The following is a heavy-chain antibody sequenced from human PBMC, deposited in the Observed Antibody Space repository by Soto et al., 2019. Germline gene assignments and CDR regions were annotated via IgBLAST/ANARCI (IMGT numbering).Heavy chain of an antibody. CDR3: AAGYSTGLDAFDI. J-gene: IGHJ3*02. Sequence: PGESLKISCKGSGYNFANFWIGGVLQMPWKGLAWMGVLLPGDSDTKNSPSLEGQIPMSVDKSDSSAYLQWRCLKASDTAIYYCAAGYSTGLDAFDIWGQGTMVTVSS. D-gene: IGHD2-8*02. V-gene: IGHV5-51*01. CDR1: GYNFANFW. CDR2: LLPGDSDT.